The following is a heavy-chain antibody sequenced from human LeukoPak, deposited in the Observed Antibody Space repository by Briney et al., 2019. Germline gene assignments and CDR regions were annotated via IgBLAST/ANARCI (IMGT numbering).Heavy chain of an antibody. CDR2: INSDGSST. Sequence: PGGSLRLSCAASGFTFSDYWMHWVRQAPGKGLVWVSRINSDGSSTSYADSVKGRFTISRDNAKNTLYLQMNSLRAEDTAVYYCARVQGHPPNGLDIWGQGTMVTVSS. CDR1: GFTFSDYW. J-gene: IGHJ3*02. CDR3: ARVQGHPPNGLDI. D-gene: IGHD2-8*01. V-gene: IGHV3-74*01.